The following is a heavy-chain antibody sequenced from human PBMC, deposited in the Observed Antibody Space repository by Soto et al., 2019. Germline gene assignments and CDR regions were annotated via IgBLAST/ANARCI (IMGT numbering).Heavy chain of an antibody. Sequence: SETLSLTCTVSGGSINSYYWSWIRQSPGKGLEWIGYLYDSGRTNYNPSLKSRVTISVDTSKNQFSLKMSSVTAADTAVYYCARLATRYYFDYWGQGTLVTVSS. V-gene: IGHV4-59*01. CDR2: LYDSGRT. CDR3: ARLATRYYFDY. CDR1: GGSINSYY. J-gene: IGHJ4*02. D-gene: IGHD1-1*01.